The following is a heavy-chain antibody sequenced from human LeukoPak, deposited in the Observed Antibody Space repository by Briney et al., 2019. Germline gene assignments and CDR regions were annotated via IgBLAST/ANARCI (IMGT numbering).Heavy chain of an antibody. CDR1: GYNFATYG. CDR2: ISFHNGHT. CDR3: AREYCSSTSCYRGDY. Sequence: GASVKVSCKASGYNFATYGISWVRQAPGQGLEWMGWISFHNGHTKYAQKFQGRVTMTTDTSTSTAYMELRSLRSDDTAVYFCAREYCSSTSCYRGDYWGQGTLVTVSS. J-gene: IGHJ4*02. D-gene: IGHD2-2*02. V-gene: IGHV1-18*01.